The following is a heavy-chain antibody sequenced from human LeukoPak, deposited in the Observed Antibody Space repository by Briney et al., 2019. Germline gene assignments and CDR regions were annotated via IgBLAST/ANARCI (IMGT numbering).Heavy chain of an antibody. J-gene: IGHJ6*03. V-gene: IGHV1-69*06. D-gene: IGHD6-13*01. Sequence: ASVKVSCKASGGTFSSYAISWVRQAPGQGLEWMGGIIPIFGTANYAQKFQGRVTITADKSTSTAYMELSSLRSEDTAVYYCARGGYSSSWWVYYMDVWGKGTTVTVSS. CDR1: GGTFSSYA. CDR2: IIPIFGTA. CDR3: ARGGYSSSWWVYYMDV.